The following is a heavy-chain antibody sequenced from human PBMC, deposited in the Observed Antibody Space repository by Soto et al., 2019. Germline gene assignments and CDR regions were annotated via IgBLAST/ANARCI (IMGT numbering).Heavy chain of an antibody. CDR1: GGSISSSNW. CDR3: ARGGYSSSWYVYFDY. D-gene: IGHD6-13*01. CDR2: IYHSGST. V-gene: IGHV4-4*02. Sequence: PSETLSLTCTVSGGSISSSNWWSWVRQPPGKGPEWIGEIYHSGSTNYNPSLKSRVTISVDKSKNQFSLKLSSVTAADTAVYYCARGGYSSSWYVYFDYWGQGTLVTVSS. J-gene: IGHJ4*02.